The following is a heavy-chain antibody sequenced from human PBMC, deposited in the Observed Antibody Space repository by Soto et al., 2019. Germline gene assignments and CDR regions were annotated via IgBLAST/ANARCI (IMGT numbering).Heavy chain of an antibody. CDR3: ARNVVEGSRFDY. CDR1: VVSFSGYY. D-gene: IGHD2-2*01. Sequence: QVQLQQWGAGLLKPSETLSLTCAVYVVSFSGYYWCWVRQPAGKVMEWIGDINHSGSTNYKPSLKSRVTTSVDTSKNHISLKLSSATAADTAVYYCARNVVEGSRFDYWGKGTLVTVSS. CDR2: INHSGST. J-gene: IGHJ4*02. V-gene: IGHV4-34*01.